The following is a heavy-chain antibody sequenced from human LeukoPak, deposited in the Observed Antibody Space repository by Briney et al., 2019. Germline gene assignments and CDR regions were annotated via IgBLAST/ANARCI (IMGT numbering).Heavy chain of an antibody. D-gene: IGHD3-22*01. CDR2: INHSGST. V-gene: IGHV4-34*01. CDR3: ARGIRAKGITMIVVAQRRALDI. CDR1: GGSFSGYY. Sequence: SETLSLTCAVYGGSFSGYYWRWIRQPPGKGLAWIGEINHSGSTNYNPSLKSRVTIAEDASKNQFSLKLSSVTAADTAVYYCARGIRAKGITMIVVAQRRALDIWGQGTMVTVSS. J-gene: IGHJ3*02.